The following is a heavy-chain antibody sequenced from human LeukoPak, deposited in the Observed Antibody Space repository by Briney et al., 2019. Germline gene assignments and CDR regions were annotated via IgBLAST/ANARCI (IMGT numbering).Heavy chain of an antibody. J-gene: IGHJ5*02. D-gene: IGHD2-2*01. CDR2: IYNSGNT. CDR3: ASGGYCGTTCCYPKWFDP. Sequence: AETLSLTCTVSGGSITSYYWSWIRQPPGKGLEWIGYIYNSGNTNYNPSLKSRVTISLDTSKNQFSLKLTSVTAADTAIYYCASGGYCGTTCCYPKWFDPWGQRTLVTVSS. CDR1: GGSITSYY. V-gene: IGHV4-59*01.